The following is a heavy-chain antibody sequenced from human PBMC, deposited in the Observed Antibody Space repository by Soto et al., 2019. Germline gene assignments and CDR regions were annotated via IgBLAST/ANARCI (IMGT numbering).Heavy chain of an antibody. CDR2: VTSDGSNK. Sequence: HPGGSLRLSCAASGFTFSTYALHWVRQAPGKGLEWVATVTSDGSNKYHADSVEGRFTISRDDSKNTLYLQLNSLRAEDTAVYYCGRITLKTSVDTFDFWGQGTMVTV. J-gene: IGHJ3*01. CDR3: GRITLKTSVDTFDF. V-gene: IGHV3-30-3*01. CDR1: GFTFSTYA. D-gene: IGHD3-22*01.